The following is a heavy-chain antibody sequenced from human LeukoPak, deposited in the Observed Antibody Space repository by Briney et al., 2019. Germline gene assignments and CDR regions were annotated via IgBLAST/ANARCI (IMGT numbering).Heavy chain of an antibody. CDR2: ISGSGGST. CDR1: GFTFSNYA. D-gene: IGHD5-18*01. Sequence: GGSLRLSCAASGFTFSNYAMSWVRQAPGKGLEWVSAISGSGGSTYYADSVKGRFTISRDNSKNTLYLQMNSLRAEDTAVYYCVKPGDTAMVNRYFDYWGQGTLVTVSS. J-gene: IGHJ4*02. V-gene: IGHV3-23*01. CDR3: VKPGDTAMVNRYFDY.